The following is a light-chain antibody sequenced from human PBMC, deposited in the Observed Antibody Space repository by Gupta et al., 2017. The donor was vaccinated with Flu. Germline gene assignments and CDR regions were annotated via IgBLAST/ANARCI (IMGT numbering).Light chain of an antibody. CDR1: RSNIGSNY. Sequence: QSVVTQSPSVSGAPGQSVIISCSGSRSNIGSNYVYWYQQFPGMAPKLLIYRGDKRPSGVPDRFSGSKSGTSASLAISGLQSEDEADYYCATWDDSLRGPVFAGGTKLTVL. CDR2: RGD. CDR3: ATWDDSLRGPV. J-gene: IGLJ2*01. V-gene: IGLV1-47*01.